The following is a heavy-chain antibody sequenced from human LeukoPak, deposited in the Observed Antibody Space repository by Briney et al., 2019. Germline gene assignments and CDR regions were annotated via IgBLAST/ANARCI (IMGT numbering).Heavy chain of an antibody. V-gene: IGHV1-2*02. CDR2: INPNSGGT. Sequence: GASVKVSCKASGYTFTNYYIHWVRQAPGHGLEWMGWINPNSGGTKYAQKFQGRVTMNRDTSITTAYMELSSLTSDDTAVYYCASARGTIMITLGLDAFDLWGQGTMVTVSS. CDR1: GYTFTNYY. J-gene: IGHJ3*01. CDR3: ASARGTIMITLGLDAFDL. D-gene: IGHD3-16*01.